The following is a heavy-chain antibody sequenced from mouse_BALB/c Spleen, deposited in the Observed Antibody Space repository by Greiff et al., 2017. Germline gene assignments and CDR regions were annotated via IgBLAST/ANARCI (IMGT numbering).Heavy chain of an antibody. V-gene: IGHV5-17*02. Sequence: EVKLVESGGGLVQPGGSRKLSCAASGFTFSSFGMHWVRQAPEKGLEWVAYISSGSSTIYYADTVKGRFTISRDNPKNTLFLQMTSLRSEDTAMYYCATGGNYGPSFAYWGQGTLVTVSA. CDR3: ATGGNYGPSFAY. CDR2: ISSGSSTI. CDR1: GFTFSSFG. J-gene: IGHJ3*01. D-gene: IGHD2-1*01.